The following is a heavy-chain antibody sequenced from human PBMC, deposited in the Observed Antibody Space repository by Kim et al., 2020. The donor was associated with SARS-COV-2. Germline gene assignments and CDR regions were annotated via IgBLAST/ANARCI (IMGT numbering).Heavy chain of an antibody. J-gene: IGHJ4*02. Sequence: GGSLRLSCAASGFSFSSNGMHWVRQAPGKGLEWVAVISYDGSSKYYADSVKGRFTISRDNSKKTLYLQMNSLRAEDTAMYYCASGGWDYCGQGTLVTVSS. CDR3: ASGGWDY. CDR1: GFSFSSNG. D-gene: IGHD3-16*01. V-gene: IGHV3-33*05. CDR2: ISYDGSSK.